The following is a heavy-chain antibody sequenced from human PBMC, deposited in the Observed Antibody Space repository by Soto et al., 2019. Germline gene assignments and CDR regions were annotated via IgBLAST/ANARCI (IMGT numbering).Heavy chain of an antibody. V-gene: IGHV1-69*01. D-gene: IGHD3-9*01. J-gene: IGHJ6*02. CDR2: IIPIFGTA. CDR1: GGTFSSYA. CDR3: ARHYDILSGSLKQYYYDSIAQTLSDYYYGMDV. Sequence: QVQLVQSGAEVKKPGSSVKVSCKASGGTFSSYAISWVRQAPGQGLEWMGGIIPIFGTANYAQKFQGRVTITADESTSTAYMELSSLRSEDTAVYYRARHYDILSGSLKQYYYDSIAQTLSDYYYGMDVWDQGTTVTVSS.